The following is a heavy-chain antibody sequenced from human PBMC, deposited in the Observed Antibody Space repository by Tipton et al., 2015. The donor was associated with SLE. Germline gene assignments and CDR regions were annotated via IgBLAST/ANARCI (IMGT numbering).Heavy chain of an antibody. Sequence: TLSLTCTVSGGSITNYYWSWIRQPPGKGLEWIGYIYYSGHTYYNPSLKSRVIISVDTSKNQFSLNLSSLTAADTAVYYCARGGLVLTLGMEVWGQGTTVTVSS. CDR3: ARGGLVLTLGMEV. CDR2: IYYSGHT. CDR1: GGSITNYY. D-gene: IGHD6-19*01. V-gene: IGHV4-59*01. J-gene: IGHJ6*02.